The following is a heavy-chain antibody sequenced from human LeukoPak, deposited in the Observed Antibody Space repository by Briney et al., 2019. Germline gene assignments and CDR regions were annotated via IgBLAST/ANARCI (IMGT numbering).Heavy chain of an antibody. CDR3: ATGAIVSDY. J-gene: IGHJ4*02. CDR2: VGHEDGTT. V-gene: IGHV1-24*01. D-gene: IGHD3-9*01. CDR1: GATLSKIS. Sequence: ASVKVSCKVSGATLSKISIDWVRQAHGKGLEWMGSVGHEDGTTIHAQKFQGRFNMTVDTATDTAYMEMSSLMSEDTAIYYCATGAIVSDYWGQGTLVTVSS.